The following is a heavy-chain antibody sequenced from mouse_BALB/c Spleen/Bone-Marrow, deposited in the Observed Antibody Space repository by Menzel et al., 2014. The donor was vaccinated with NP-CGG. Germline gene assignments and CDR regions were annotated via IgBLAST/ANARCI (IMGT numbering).Heavy chain of an antibody. V-gene: IGHV5-9-1*01. CDR1: GFTFSSYA. Sequence: EVMLVESGGGLVKPGGSLKLSCAASGFTFSSYAMSWVRQTPEKRLEWVATISSGGSYTYYPDSVKGRFTISRDNAKNTLYLQMSSLRSEDTAMYYCARFITSLAYFDYWGQGTTLTVSS. CDR3: ARFITSLAYFDY. J-gene: IGHJ2*01. D-gene: IGHD1-1*01. CDR2: ISSGGSYT.